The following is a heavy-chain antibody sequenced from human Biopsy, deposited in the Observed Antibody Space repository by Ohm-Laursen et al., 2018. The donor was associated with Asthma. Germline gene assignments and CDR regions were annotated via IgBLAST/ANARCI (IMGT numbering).Heavy chain of an antibody. D-gene: IGHD3-9*01. V-gene: IGHV1-3*04. J-gene: IGHJ3*01. CDR3: ARTYYDFLSGQVKDVFGV. CDR2: VNTGNGDT. Sequence: ASVTVSCKASGYNFISFAIHWVRQAPGQRLEWMGWVNTGNGDTKYSQKFQGRVTITRDTSASTAYMELRSLRSEDTATYYCARTYYDFLSGQVKDVFGVWGQGTMVTVSS. CDR1: GYNFISFA.